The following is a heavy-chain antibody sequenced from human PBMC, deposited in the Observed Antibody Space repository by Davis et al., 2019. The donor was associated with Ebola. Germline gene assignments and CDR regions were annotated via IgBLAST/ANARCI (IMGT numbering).Heavy chain of an antibody. CDR3: AGNDFWSGSPEYYYYYGMDV. D-gene: IGHD3-3*01. CDR1: GFTFSSYW. Sequence: GESLKISCAASGFTFSSYWMHWVRQAPGKGLVWVSRIKSDGSSTSYADSVKGRFTISRDNAKNTLYLQMNSLRAEDTAVYYCAGNDFWSGSPEYYYYYGMDVWGQGTTVTVSS. V-gene: IGHV3-74*01. CDR2: IKSDGSST. J-gene: IGHJ6*02.